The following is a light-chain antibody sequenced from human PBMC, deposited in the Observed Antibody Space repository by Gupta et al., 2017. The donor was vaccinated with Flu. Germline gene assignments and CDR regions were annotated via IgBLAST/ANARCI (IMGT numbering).Light chain of an antibody. CDR2: RNY. Sequence: QSVLTQPPAASGTPGQTVTISCSGSSSNIGNNYVYWYQQFPGTAPKILIYRNYQRPSGVPDRFSGSKSDTSASLAISGLRSEDEADYYCAAWDDSLSGPKWVFGGGTKLTVL. CDR3: AAWDDSLSGPKWV. V-gene: IGLV1-47*01. J-gene: IGLJ3*02. CDR1: SSNIGNNY.